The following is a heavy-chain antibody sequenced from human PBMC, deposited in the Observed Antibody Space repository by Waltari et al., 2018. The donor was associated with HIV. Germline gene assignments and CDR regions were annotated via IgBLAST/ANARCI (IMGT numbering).Heavy chain of an antibody. CDR1: GYSFTSYW. CDR2: IDPSDSYT. V-gene: IGHV5-10-1*01. Sequence: EVQLVQSGAEVKKPGESLRISCKGSGYSFTSYWISWVRQMPGKGLEWMGRIDPSDSYTTYSPSFQGHVTISADKSISTAYLQWSSLKASDTAIYYCARVRAMVGATHYYYGRDVWGQGTTVTVSS. D-gene: IGHD1-26*01. J-gene: IGHJ6*02. CDR3: ARVRAMVGATHYYYGRDV.